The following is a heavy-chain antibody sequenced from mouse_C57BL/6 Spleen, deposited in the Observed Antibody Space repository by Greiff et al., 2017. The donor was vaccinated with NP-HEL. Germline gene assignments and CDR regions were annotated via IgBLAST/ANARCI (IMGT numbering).Heavy chain of an antibody. V-gene: IGHV1-64*01. CDR1: GYTFTSYW. D-gene: IGHD1-1*01. J-gene: IGHJ1*03. Sequence: QVQLQQPGAELVKPGASVKLSCKASGYTFTSYWMHWVKQRPGQGLEWIGMINPNSGSTNYNEKFKSKATLTVDKSSSTAYMQLSSLTSEDSAVYYCARSFSTVVATRGYFDVWGTGTTVTVSS. CDR2: INPNSGST. CDR3: ARSFSTVVATRGYFDV.